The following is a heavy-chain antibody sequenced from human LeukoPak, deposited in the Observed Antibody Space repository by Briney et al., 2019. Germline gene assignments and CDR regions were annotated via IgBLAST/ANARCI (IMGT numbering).Heavy chain of an antibody. D-gene: IGHD2-2*01. J-gene: IGHJ6*02. Sequence: SETLSLTCTVSGGSISSYYWSWIRQPAGKGLKWIGRIYTSGSNKYNPSLKSRVTMSVDTSKNQFSLKLSSVTAADTAVYYCAREDCSSTSCYYYYGMDVWGQGTTVTVSS. CDR3: AREDCSSTSCYYYYGMDV. CDR2: IYTSGSN. CDR1: GGSISSYY. V-gene: IGHV4-4*07.